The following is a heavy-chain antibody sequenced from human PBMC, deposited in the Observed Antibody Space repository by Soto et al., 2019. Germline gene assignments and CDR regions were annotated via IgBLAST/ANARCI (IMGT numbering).Heavy chain of an antibody. V-gene: IGHV3-23*01. D-gene: IGHD1-26*01. CDR1: CFIFENFG. J-gene: IGHJ5*02. CDR2: ISGSGFKK. CDR3: AKNQGVELVPLATVDWFDP. Sequence: AGSLRLSCAASCFIFENFGMSWVRQAPGKGLEWISSISGSGFKKYYADSVKGRFTISRDNSKSTVYLELNNLSAEDTAVYHCAKNQGVELVPLATVDWFDPWGQGSVVTVS.